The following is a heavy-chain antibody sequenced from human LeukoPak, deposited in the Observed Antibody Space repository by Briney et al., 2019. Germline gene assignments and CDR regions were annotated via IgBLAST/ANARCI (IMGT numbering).Heavy chain of an antibody. CDR1: GFTFSSYA. V-gene: IGHV3-23*01. CDR2: ISGSGGST. Sequence: QPGGSLRFSCAASGFTFSSYAMSWVRQAPGKGLEWVSAISGSGGSTYYADSVKGRFTISRDNSKNTLYLQMNSLRAEDTAVYYCAKRQGDYSNNNWFDPWGQGTLVTVSS. CDR3: AKRQGDYSNNNWFDP. J-gene: IGHJ5*02. D-gene: IGHD4-11*01.